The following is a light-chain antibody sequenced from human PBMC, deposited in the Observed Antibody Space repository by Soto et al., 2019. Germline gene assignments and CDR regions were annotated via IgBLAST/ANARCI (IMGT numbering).Light chain of an antibody. CDR1: QSVSSN. CDR3: LQPSDWPRT. V-gene: IGKV3-11*01. Sequence: EIVLTQSPATLSLSPGERATLSCRASQSVSSNLAWYRQKPGQAPRLLIYDSSNRAAGNPARFSGSGSGTAFTLTVSRLEPGDFVVYYCLQPSDWPRTFGEGPKVEIK. CDR2: DSS. J-gene: IGKJ1*01.